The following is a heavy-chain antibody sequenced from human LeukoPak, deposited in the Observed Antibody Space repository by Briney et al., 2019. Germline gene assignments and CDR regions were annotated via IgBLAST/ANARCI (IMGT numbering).Heavy chain of an antibody. CDR1: GGSISSHY. J-gene: IGHJ4*02. D-gene: IGHD5-24*01. V-gene: IGHV4-59*11. Sequence: SETLSLTCTVSGGSISSHYWSWIRQPPGKGLEWIGYIYYSGSTNYNPSLKSRVTISVDTSKNQFSLKLSSVTAADTAVYYCARVDDYNYWEEHYFDYWGQGTLVTVSS. CDR2: IYYSGST. CDR3: ARVDDYNYWEEHYFDY.